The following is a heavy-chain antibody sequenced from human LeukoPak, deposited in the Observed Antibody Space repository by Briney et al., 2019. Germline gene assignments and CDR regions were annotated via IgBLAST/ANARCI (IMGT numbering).Heavy chain of an antibody. CDR2: INPYDGNT. Sequence: GASVNVSCKASGYTFTNYDISWVRQAPGQRLEWMGWINPYDGNTNYAQNLQGRVTMTTDTSTSTAYKEMRSLGSDDAAVYYCGRGGGGWYFDLWGRGTLVAVSS. CDR3: GRGGGGWYFDL. CDR1: GYTFTNYD. V-gene: IGHV1-18*01. J-gene: IGHJ2*01. D-gene: IGHD3-16*01.